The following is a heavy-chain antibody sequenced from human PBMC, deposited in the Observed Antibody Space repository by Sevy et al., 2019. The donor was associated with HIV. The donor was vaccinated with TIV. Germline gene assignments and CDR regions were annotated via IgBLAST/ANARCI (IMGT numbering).Heavy chain of an antibody. J-gene: IGHJ4*02. CDR1: GFAFRSHA. CDR3: ATCYGSPFCDY. V-gene: IGHV3-30*04. Sequence: GGSLRLSCAASGFAFRSHAMHWVRQAPGKGLEWVAVISSDGNDQYYADSVKGRFTISRDNSKNTLYLQVNSLRVEDTAVYYCATCYGSPFCDYWGQGTLVTVSS. CDR2: ISSDGNDQ. D-gene: IGHD4-17*01.